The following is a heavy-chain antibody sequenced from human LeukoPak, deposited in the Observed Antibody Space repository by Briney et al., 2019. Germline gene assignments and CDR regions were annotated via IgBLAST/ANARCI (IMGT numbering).Heavy chain of an antibody. J-gene: IGHJ4*02. V-gene: IGHV1-69*05. Sequence: PGSSVKVSCKASGGTFSSYAISWVRQAPGQGLEWMGRIIPIFGTANYAQKFQGRVTITTDESTSTAYMELSSLRSEDTAVYYCARVISNYYDSSGYRGRGYFFDYWGRGTLVSVSS. CDR3: ARVISNYYDSSGYRGRGYFFDY. CDR2: IIPIFGTA. CDR1: GGTFSSYA. D-gene: IGHD3-22*01.